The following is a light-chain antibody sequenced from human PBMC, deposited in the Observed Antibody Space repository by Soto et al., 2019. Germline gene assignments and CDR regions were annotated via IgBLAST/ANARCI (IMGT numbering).Light chain of an antibody. CDR1: QSVSSN. CDR2: GAS. Sequence: EIDMTQSPATLSVSRGERATLSCRASQSVSSNVAWYQQKPGQAPRLLIFGASTRATGIPARFSGSGSGTEFTLTISSLQSEDFAVYYCQHYNNWPPWTFGQGTKVDIK. J-gene: IGKJ1*01. V-gene: IGKV3-15*01. CDR3: QHYNNWPPWT.